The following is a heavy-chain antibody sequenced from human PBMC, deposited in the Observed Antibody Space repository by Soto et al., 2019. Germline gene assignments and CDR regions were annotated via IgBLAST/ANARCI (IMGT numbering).Heavy chain of an antibody. Sequence: GASVKVSCKASGYTLTSYYMHWVRQAPGQGLEWMAIINPSGGSTSYAQKFQGRVTMTRDTSTSTVYMELSSLRSEDTAVYYCALGPAAIPYGMDVWGQGTTVTVSS. J-gene: IGHJ6*02. CDR2: INPSGGST. V-gene: IGHV1-46*01. D-gene: IGHD2-2*01. CDR1: GYTLTSYY. CDR3: ALGPAAIPYGMDV.